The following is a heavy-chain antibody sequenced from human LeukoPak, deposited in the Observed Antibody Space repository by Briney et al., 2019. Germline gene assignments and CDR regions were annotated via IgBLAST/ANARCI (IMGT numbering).Heavy chain of an antibody. Sequence: GGSLRLSCAASGFTFTRYWMCWVRQAPGKGLEWVANIDQDGSEQYYLDSVEGRFTISRDNAKNSLYLQMDNLRAEDTAVYYCSNGIYSSSYWGRGTLVTVSS. V-gene: IGHV3-7*01. CDR3: SNGIYSSSY. D-gene: IGHD6-6*01. CDR2: IDQDGSEQ. CDR1: GFTFTRYW. J-gene: IGHJ4*02.